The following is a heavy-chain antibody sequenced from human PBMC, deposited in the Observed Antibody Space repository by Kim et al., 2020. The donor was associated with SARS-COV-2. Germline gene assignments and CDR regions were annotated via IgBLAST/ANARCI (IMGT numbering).Heavy chain of an antibody. CDR3: ARASSTSCPCYYMDV. CDR2: ISSSGNST. V-gene: IGHV3-74*01. CDR1: EFTFSTYW. J-gene: IGHJ6*03. Sequence: GGSLRLSCAASEFTFSTYWMYWVRQAPGKGLVWVSRISSSGNSTNYADSVKGRFTISRDNAKNTLCLQMNSLRAEDTAVYYCARASSTSCPCYYMDVWGKGTTVTVSS. D-gene: IGHD2-2*01.